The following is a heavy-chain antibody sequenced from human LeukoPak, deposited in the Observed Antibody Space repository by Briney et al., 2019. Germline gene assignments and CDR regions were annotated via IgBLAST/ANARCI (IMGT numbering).Heavy chain of an antibody. CDR3: ARSPRVRGVIIRPYYYGMDV. V-gene: IGHV3-7*03. CDR2: IKQDGSEK. J-gene: IGHJ6*02. Sequence: GGSLRLSCAASGFTFSSYWMSWVRQAPGKGLEWVANIKQDGSEKYYMDSVKGRFTISRDNAKNSLYLQMNSLRAEDTAVYYCARSPRVRGVIIRPYYYGMDVWGQGTTVTVSS. D-gene: IGHD3-10*01. CDR1: GFTFSSYW.